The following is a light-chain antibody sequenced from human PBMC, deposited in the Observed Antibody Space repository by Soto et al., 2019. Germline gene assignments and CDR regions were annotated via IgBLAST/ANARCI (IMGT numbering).Light chain of an antibody. Sequence: EIVMTQSPATLSVLPVERATLSCMASQSVSSYLAWYQQKPGQAPRLLIYDASNRATGIPARFSGSGSGTDFTLTISSLEPEDFAVYYCQHYNNWPLTFGGGTKVDIK. J-gene: IGKJ4*01. V-gene: IGKV3-11*01. CDR3: QHYNNWPLT. CDR1: QSVSSY. CDR2: DAS.